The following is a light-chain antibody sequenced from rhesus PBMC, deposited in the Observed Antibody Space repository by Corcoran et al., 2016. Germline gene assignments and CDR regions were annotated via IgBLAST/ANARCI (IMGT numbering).Light chain of an antibody. J-gene: IGKJ3*01. CDR3: QQHNSYPFT. Sequence: DIQMTQSPSSLSASVGDTVTITCRASQGISHYLAWYQQKPGKAPKPLIYYASNLESGVPSRFSGSGSGTDFTLTISSRQPEDFATYYCQQHNSYPFTCGPGTKLDIK. CDR1: QGISHY. CDR2: YAS. V-gene: IGKV1S14*01.